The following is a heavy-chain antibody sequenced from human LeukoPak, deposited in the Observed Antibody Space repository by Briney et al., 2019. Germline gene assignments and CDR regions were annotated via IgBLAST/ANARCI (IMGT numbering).Heavy chain of an antibody. CDR2: IDPDGSEK. J-gene: IGHJ4*02. Sequence: GGSLRLSCAASGFTFNSYRMSWVRQAPGKGLEWVANIDPDGSEKQYGDSVKGRFTTSRDNAKNSLYLQMNSLRAEDTAIYYCPRIYYFGDNNWRYFDNWGQGTLVTVSS. D-gene: IGHD3-10*01. CDR1: GFTFNSYR. CDR3: PRIYYFGDNNWRYFDN. V-gene: IGHV3-7*01.